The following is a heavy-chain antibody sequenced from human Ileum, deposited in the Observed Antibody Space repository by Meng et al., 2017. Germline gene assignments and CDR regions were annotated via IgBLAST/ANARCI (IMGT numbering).Heavy chain of an antibody. CDR1: GRSISSSYW. V-gene: IGHV4-4*02. CDR2: MNLGGSP. Sequence: QVQLQESGHGLLARSGTLSLTCAVSGRSISSSYWCSWVRQPPGKGLEWIAEMNLGGSPNYNPSLKSRVTMSVDKSNDHLSLQLTSVTAADTAVYYCAHIFDSWGQGTLVTVSS. J-gene: IGHJ4*02. CDR3: AHIFDS.